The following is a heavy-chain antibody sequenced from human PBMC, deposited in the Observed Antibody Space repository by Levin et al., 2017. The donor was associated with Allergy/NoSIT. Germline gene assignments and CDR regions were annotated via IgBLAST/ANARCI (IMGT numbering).Heavy chain of an antibody. CDR1: GFTVSSNY. V-gene: IGHV3-53*01. CDR3: ARDLGGDYYGSGSSNAFDI. Sequence: LSLTCAASGFTVSSNYMSWVRQAPGKGLEWVSVIYSGGSTYYADSVKGRFTISRDNSKNTLYLQMNSLRAEDTAVYYCARDLGGDYYGSGSSNAFDIWGQGTMVTVSS. CDR2: IYSGGST. D-gene: IGHD3-10*01. J-gene: IGHJ3*02.